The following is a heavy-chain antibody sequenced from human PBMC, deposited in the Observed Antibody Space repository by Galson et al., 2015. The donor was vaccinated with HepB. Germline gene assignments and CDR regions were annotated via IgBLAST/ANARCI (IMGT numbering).Heavy chain of an antibody. CDR2: IKQDGSEK. J-gene: IGHJ3*02. D-gene: IGHD2-2*01. CDR3: ARLTPRYCSSTSCYWMAKGAFDI. Sequence: SLRLSCAASGFTFSSYWMSWVRQAPGKGLEWVANIKQDGSEKYYVDSVKGRFTISRDNAKNSLYLQMNSLRAEDTAVYYCARLTPRYCSSTSCYWMAKGAFDIWGQGTMVTVSS. CDR1: GFTFSSYW. V-gene: IGHV3-7*01.